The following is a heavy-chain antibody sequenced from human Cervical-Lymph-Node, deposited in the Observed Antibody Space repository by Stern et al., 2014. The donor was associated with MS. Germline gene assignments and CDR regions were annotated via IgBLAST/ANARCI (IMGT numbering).Heavy chain of an antibody. CDR3: AHRLRYCSGGSCYTKFDY. CDR1: GFSLSTSGVG. J-gene: IGHJ4*02. CDR2: LYWDDDK. V-gene: IGHV2-5*02. D-gene: IGHD2-15*01. Sequence: ESGPALVKPTQTLTLTCTFSGFSLSTSGVGVGWIRQPPGKALEWLALLYWDDDKRYSPSLKSRLTITKDTSKNQVVLTMTNMDPVDTATYYCAHRLRYCSGGSCYTKFDYWGQGTLVTVSS.